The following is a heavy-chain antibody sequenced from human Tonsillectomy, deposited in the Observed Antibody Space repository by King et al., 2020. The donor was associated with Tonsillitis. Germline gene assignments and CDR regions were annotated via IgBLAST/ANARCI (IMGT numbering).Heavy chain of an antibody. Sequence: WIAWVRQMPGKGLEWMGIIYPNDSDTRYSPSFQGQVTISADKSISTAYLQWSSLKASDTAMYYCARNYLSDWDQLLHFAYWGQGTLVTVSS. CDR1: W. D-gene: IGHD2-2*01. V-gene: IGHV5-51*01. J-gene: IGHJ4*02. CDR2: IYPNDSDT. CDR3: ARNYLSDWDQLLHFAY.